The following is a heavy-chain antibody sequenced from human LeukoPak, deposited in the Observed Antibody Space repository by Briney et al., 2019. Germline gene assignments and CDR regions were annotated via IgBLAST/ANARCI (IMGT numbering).Heavy chain of an antibody. CDR2: IYPGDSDT. J-gene: IGHJ6*02. D-gene: IGHD3-22*01. CDR3: ARHGFYDSSGYYYYYGMDV. Sequence: GESLKISCKGSGYSFTSYWIGWARQMPGKGLEWMGIIYPGDSDTRYSPSFQGQVTISADKSISTAYLQWSSLKASDTAMYYCARHGFYDSSGYYYYYGMDVWGQGTTVTVSS. CDR1: GYSFTSYW. V-gene: IGHV5-51*01.